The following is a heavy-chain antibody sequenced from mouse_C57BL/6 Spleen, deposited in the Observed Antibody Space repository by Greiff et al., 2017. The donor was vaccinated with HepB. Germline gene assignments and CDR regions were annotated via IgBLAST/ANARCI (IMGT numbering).Heavy chain of an antibody. V-gene: IGHV1-69*01. CDR2: IDPSDSYT. J-gene: IGHJ2*01. CDR3: ARKRTGTEFDY. CDR1: GYTFTSYW. Sequence: VQLQQSGAELVMPGASVKLSCKASGYTFTSYWMHWVKQRPGQGLEWIGEIDPSDSYTNYNQKFKGKSTLTVDKSSSTAYMQLSSLTSEDSAVYYCARKRTGTEFDYWGQGTTLTVSS. D-gene: IGHD4-1*01.